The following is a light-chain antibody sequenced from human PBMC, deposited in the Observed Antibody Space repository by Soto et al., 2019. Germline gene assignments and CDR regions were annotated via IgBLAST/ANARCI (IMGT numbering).Light chain of an antibody. J-gene: IGKJ4*01. Sequence: EIVLTQSPASLSLSPGERATLSCRASPSVSRNLAWYQQRPGQAPRLLIYDTSNRATGIPARFSGSGSGTDVTLTISSLEPEDFADYYCQQRDNWPLTFGGGTKVEIK. CDR2: DTS. V-gene: IGKV3-11*01. CDR3: QQRDNWPLT. CDR1: PSVSRN.